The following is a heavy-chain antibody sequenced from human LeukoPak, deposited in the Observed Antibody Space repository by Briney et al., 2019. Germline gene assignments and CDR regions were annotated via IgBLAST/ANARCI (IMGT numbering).Heavy chain of an antibody. CDR3: AREGLDTSDYYGSRLDY. V-gene: IGHV1-46*01. CDR2: INPGDGST. Sequence: ASVKVSCKASGYTFTTYYMHWVRQAPGQGLEWMGKINPGDGSTSYAQKFQDRVTMTRDTSTSTVYMELSSLRSEDTAVYYCAREGLDTSDYYGSRLDYWGPGTLVTVSS. D-gene: IGHD3-22*01. J-gene: IGHJ4*02. CDR1: GYTFTTYY.